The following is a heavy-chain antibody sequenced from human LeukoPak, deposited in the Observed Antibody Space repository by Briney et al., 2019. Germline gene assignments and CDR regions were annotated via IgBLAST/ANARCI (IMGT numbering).Heavy chain of an antibody. Sequence: SETLSLTCTVSGGYISSYYWSWIRQPPGKGLEWIGEINHSGSTNYNPSLKSRVTISVDTSKNQFSLKLSSVTAADTAVYYCARGGEYWFDPWGQGTLVTVSS. CDR1: GGYISSYY. J-gene: IGHJ5*02. CDR2: INHSGST. V-gene: IGHV4-34*01. CDR3: ARGGEYWFDP. D-gene: IGHD3-10*01.